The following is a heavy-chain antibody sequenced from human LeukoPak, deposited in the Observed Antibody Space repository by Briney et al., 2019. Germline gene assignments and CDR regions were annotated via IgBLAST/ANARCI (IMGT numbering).Heavy chain of an antibody. Sequence: SETLSLTCAVYGGSFSGYYWSWLRQPPGKGLEWIGEINRSGSTNYNPSLKSRVTISVDTSKNQFSLKLSSVTAADTAVYYCARGPCSTSCPYWYFDLWGRGTLVTVSS. D-gene: IGHD2-2*01. J-gene: IGHJ2*01. CDR3: ARGPCSTSCPYWYFDL. V-gene: IGHV4-34*01. CDR2: INRSGST. CDR1: GGSFSGYY.